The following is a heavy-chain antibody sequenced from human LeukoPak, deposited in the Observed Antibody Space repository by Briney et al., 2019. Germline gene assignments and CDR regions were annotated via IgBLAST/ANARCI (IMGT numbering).Heavy chain of an antibody. Sequence: GGSLRLSCAASGFTFSDYYMSWIRQSQGKGLEWVSYISSSGSTIYYADSVKGRFTISRDNAKNSLYLQMNSLRAEDTAVYYCARERLEWAIDYWGQGTLVTVSS. CDR2: ISSSGSTI. D-gene: IGHD3-3*01. CDR3: ARERLEWAIDY. V-gene: IGHV3-11*04. CDR1: GFTFSDYY. J-gene: IGHJ4*02.